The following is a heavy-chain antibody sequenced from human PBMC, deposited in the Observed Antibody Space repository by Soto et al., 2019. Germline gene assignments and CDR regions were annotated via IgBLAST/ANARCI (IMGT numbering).Heavy chain of an antibody. CDR3: QHGIRGVIWN. J-gene: IGHJ1*01. Sequence: QITLKESGPTLVKPTQTLTLTCNFSGFSLTTSGLGVAWIRQPPGTAPEWLALIYWDDDARHGPSLKERLSIIKATSKSQVILTLTDVDRADTAIYFWQHGIRGVIWNWGQGTQVTVSS. V-gene: IGHV2-5*05. CDR1: GFSLTTSGLG. CDR2: IYWDDDA. D-gene: IGHD3-10*01.